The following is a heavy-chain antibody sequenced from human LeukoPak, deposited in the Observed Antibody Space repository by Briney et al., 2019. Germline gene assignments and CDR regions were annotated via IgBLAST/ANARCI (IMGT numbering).Heavy chain of an antibody. D-gene: IGHD6-19*01. V-gene: IGHV1-2*02. CDR3: ARGDSSGWSDFDY. Sequence: ASVKVSCKASGYTFTGYYMHWVRQAPGQGLEWMGWINPNNGGTNYAQKFQGRVTMTRDTSISTAYMELSRLRSDDTAVYYCARGDSSGWSDFDYWGQGTLVTVSS. CDR2: INPNNGGT. J-gene: IGHJ4*02. CDR1: GYTFTGYY.